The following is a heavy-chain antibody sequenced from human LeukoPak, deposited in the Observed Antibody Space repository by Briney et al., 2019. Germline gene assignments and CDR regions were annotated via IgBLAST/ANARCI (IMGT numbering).Heavy chain of an antibody. CDR3: ASFHCSGGSCYVGDAFDI. CDR1: GFTFSSYS. CDR2: ISSSSSYI. D-gene: IGHD2-15*01. V-gene: IGHV3-21*01. J-gene: IGHJ3*02. Sequence: GGSLRLSCAASGFTFSSYSMNWVRQAPGKGLEWVSSISSSSSYIYYADSVKGRFTISRDNAKNSLYLQMNSLRAEDTAVYYCASFHCSGGSCYVGDAFDIWGQGTMVTVSS.